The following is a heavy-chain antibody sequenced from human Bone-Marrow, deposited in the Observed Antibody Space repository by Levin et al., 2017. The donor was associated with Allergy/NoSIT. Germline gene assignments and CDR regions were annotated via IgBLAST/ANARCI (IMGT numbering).Heavy chain of an antibody. D-gene: IGHD3-10*01. J-gene: IGHJ6*02. CDR1: GGTFSSYA. CDR3: AREKAGGYYYYGMDV. CDR2: IIPIFGTA. V-gene: IGHV1-69*06. Sequence: ASVKVSCKASGGTFSSYAISWVRQAPGQGLEWMGGIIPIFGTANYAQKFQGRVTITADKSTSTAYMELSSLRSEDTAVYYCAREKAGGYYYYGMDVWGQGTTVTVSS.